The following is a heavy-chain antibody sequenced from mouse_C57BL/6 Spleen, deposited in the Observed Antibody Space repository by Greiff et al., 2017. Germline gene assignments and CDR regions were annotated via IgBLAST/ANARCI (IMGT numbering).Heavy chain of an antibody. CDR3: ARRNYGPTGFAY. CDR2: ISSGGSYT. D-gene: IGHD1-1*01. CDR1: GFTFSSYG. J-gene: IGHJ3*01. Sequence: EVNVVESGGDLVKPGGSLKLSCAASGFTFSSYGMSWVRQTPDKRLEWVATISSGGSYTYYPDSVKGRFTISRDNAKNTLYLQMSSLKSEDTAMYYCARRNYGPTGFAYWGQGTLVTVSA. V-gene: IGHV5-6*02.